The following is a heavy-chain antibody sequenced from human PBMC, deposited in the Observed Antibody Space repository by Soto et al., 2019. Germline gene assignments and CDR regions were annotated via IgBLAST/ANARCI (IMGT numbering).Heavy chain of an antibody. CDR3: ASGSVDTAMVNY. CDR2: INPSGGST. Sequence: QVQLVQSGAEVKKPGASVKVSCKASGYTFTSYYMHWVRQAPGQGLEWVGIINPSGGSTSYAQKFQGRVTMTRDTSTSTVYMELSSLRSEDTAVYYCASGSVDTAMVNYWGQGTLVTVSS. J-gene: IGHJ4*02. CDR1: GYTFTSYY. V-gene: IGHV1-46*01. D-gene: IGHD5-18*01.